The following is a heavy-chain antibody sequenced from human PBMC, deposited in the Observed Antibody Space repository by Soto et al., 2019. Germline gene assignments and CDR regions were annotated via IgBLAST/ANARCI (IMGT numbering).Heavy chain of an antibody. CDR2: IGTAGDT. Sequence: GGSLRLSCAASGFTFSSYDMHWVRQATGKGLEWVSAIGTAGDTYYPGSVKGRFTISRENAKNSLYLQMNSLSAGDTAVYYCARAESSSWSSYYYYMDVWGKGTTVTVSS. CDR1: GFTFSSYD. J-gene: IGHJ6*03. V-gene: IGHV3-13*01. CDR3: ARAESSSWSSYYYYMDV. D-gene: IGHD6-13*01.